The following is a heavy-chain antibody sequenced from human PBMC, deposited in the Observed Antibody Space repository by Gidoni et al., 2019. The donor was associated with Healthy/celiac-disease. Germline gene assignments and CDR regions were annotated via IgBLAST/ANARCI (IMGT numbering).Heavy chain of an antibody. CDR1: GYTFTGYY. CDR3: ARDSNDYGDYANDDAFDI. V-gene: IGHV1-2*04. J-gene: IGHJ3*02. CDR2: INPNSGGT. Sequence: QVQLVQSGAEVKKPGASVKVSCKASGYTFTGYYMHWVRQAPGQGLEWMGWINPNSGGTNYAQKFQGWVTMTRDTSISTAYMELSRLRSDDTAVYYCARDSNDYGDYANDDAFDIWGQGTMVTVSS. D-gene: IGHD4-17*01.